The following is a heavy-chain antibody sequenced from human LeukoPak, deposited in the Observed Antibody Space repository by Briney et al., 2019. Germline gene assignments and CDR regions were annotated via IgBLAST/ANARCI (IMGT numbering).Heavy chain of an antibody. CDR1: GGTFNSYT. J-gene: IGHJ3*02. Sequence: ASVKVSCKASGGTFNSYTISWVRQAPGQGLEWMGGIIPIFGTTNYAQRFQGRVTITADESTNTAYMELSSLRSEDTAVFYCAREGSKGLSRADAFDIWGQGIMVTVSS. D-gene: IGHD2/OR15-2a*01. CDR2: IIPIFGTT. CDR3: AREGSKGLSRADAFDI. V-gene: IGHV1-69*13.